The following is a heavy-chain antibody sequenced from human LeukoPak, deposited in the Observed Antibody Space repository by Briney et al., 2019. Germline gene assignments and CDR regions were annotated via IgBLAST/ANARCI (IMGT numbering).Heavy chain of an antibody. CDR1: GFTFSSYA. V-gene: IGHV3-23*01. CDR2: ISGSGGST. J-gene: IGHJ4*02. CDR3: AREVLLWFGDQTGFDY. D-gene: IGHD3-10*01. Sequence: QPGGSLRLSCAASGFTFSSYAMSWVRQAPGKGLEWVSAISGSGGSTYYADSVKGRSTISRDNSKNTLYLQMNSLRAEDTAVYYCAREVLLWFGDQTGFDYWGQGTLVTVSS.